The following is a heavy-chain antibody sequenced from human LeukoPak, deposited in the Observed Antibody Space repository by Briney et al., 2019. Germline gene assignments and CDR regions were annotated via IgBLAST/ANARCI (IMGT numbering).Heavy chain of an antibody. CDR3: ARVGVGATSPFGY. V-gene: IGHV1-69*05. J-gene: IGHJ4*02. CDR2: IIPIFGTA. D-gene: IGHD1-26*01. CDR1: GGTFSSYA. Sequence: SVKVSCKASGGTFSSYAISWVRQAPGQGLEWMGRIIPIFGTANYAQKFQGRVTITTDESTSTAYMELSSLRSEDTAVYYCARVGVGATSPFGYWGQGTLVTVS.